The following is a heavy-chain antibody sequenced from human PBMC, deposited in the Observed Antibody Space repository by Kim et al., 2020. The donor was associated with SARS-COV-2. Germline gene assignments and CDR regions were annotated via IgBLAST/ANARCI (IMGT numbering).Heavy chain of an antibody. CDR2: IYYSGST. Sequence: SETLSLTCTVSGGSISGYYWSWVRQPPGKGLEWIGYIYYSGSTNYNPSLKSRVTISVDTSKNQFSLKLSSVTAADTAVYYCATEPQDGWGGDYY. D-gene: IGHD3-10*01. J-gene: IGHJ6*01. CDR3: ATEPQDGWGGDYY. V-gene: IGHV4-59*13. CDR1: GGSISGYY.